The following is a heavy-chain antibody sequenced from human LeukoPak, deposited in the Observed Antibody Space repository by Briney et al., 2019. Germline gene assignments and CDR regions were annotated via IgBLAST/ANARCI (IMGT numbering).Heavy chain of an antibody. CDR3: ARDSVGADDAFDI. V-gene: IGHV3-74*01. CDR1: GFTFSSYW. D-gene: IGHD1-26*01. Sequence: PGGSLRLSCAASGFTFSSYWMHWVRQAPGKGLVWVSRINSDGSSTSYADSVKGRFTISRDNAKNSLYLQMNSLRAEDTAVYYCARDSVGADDAFDIWGQGTMVTVSS. CDR2: INSDGSST. J-gene: IGHJ3*02.